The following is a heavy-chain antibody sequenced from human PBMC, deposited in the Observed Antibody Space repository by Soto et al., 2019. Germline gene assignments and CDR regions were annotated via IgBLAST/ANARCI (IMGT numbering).Heavy chain of an antibody. CDR1: GFTFTNYY. D-gene: IGHD1-1*01. CDR3: ARDSGDTTLRQWGRSFHY. Sequence: QVQLVQSGAEVKKPGASVKVSCKASGFTFTNYYIHWVRQAPGPGLEWMGLINPSGGGTFYAQKFQGRVTVTRDTSTGPVYMELINLRSEDTAVYFCARDSGDTTLRQWGRSFHYWGQGTLVTVSS. V-gene: IGHV1-46*01. J-gene: IGHJ4*02. CDR2: INPSGGGT.